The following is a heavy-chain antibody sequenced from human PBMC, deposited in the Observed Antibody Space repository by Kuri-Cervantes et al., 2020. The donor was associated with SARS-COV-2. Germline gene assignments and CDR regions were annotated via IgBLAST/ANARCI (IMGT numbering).Heavy chain of an antibody. D-gene: IGHD5-12*01. CDR1: GFTFSSYG. CDR3: ARDPDWGVATRTYDY. J-gene: IGHJ4*02. V-gene: IGHV3-30*02. CDR2: IRYDGSNK. Sequence: GGSLRLSCAASGFTFSSYGMHWVRQAPGKGLEWVAFIRYDGSNKYYADSVKGRFTISRDNSKNTLYLQMNSLRAEDTAVYYCARDPDWGVATRTYDYWGQGTLVTVSS.